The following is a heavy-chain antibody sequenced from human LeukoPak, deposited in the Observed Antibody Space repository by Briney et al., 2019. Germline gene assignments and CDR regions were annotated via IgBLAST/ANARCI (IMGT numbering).Heavy chain of an antibody. V-gene: IGHV3-7*01. D-gene: IGHD5-18*01. J-gene: IGHJ4*02. Sequence: PGGSLRLSCAASGFTFSSYWMSWVRQAPGKGLEWVANIKQDGSEKYYVDSVKGRFTISRDNAKNSLYLQMNSLRAEDTAVYYCARDVTWIQLWLHFDYWGQGTLVTVSS. CDR2: IKQDGSEK. CDR1: GFTFSSYW. CDR3: ARDVTWIQLWLHFDY.